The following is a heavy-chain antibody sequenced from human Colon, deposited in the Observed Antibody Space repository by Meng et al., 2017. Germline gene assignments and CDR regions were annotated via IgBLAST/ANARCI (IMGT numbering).Heavy chain of an antibody. CDR2: ISNSSSYI. CDR1: GFTFSSYS. Sequence: GESLKISCAASGFTFSSYSMNWVRQAPGKGLEWVSSISNSSSYIYYADSVKGRFTISRDNAKNSLYLQMNNLRAEDTAVYYCAASDSSSWYYFDYWGQGTLVTVSS. V-gene: IGHV3-21*01. CDR3: AASDSSSWYYFDY. J-gene: IGHJ4*02. D-gene: IGHD6-13*01.